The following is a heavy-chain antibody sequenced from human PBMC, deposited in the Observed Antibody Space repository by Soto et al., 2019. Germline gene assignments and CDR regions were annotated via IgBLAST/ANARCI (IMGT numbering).Heavy chain of an antibody. CDR1: RVSISSYY. D-gene: IGHD4-17*01. Sequence: QVQLQESGPGLVKPSETLSLTCTVSRVSISSYYWSWIRQPPGKGLELIGYIYYSGSTNYKPSLKSRFTISVVESKNQFSLRPRYVTAADTAVYYCARVPHPDYGDYLSFPFDPWAQGTLVSVSS. J-gene: IGHJ5*02. CDR2: IYYSGST. V-gene: IGHV4-59*01. CDR3: ARVPHPDYGDYLSFPFDP.